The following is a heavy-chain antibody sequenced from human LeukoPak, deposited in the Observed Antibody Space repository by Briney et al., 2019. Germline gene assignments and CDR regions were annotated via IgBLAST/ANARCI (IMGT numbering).Heavy chain of an antibody. V-gene: IGHV1-46*01. D-gene: IGHD3-10*01. Sequence: GASVKVSCKASGYTFTSYYMHWVRQAPGQGLEWMGIINPSGGSTSYAQKFQGRVTMTRDTSTSTVYMEPSRLRSDDTAVYYCERPSTIGWFGELYKSYFDYWGQGTLVTVSS. CDR1: GYTFTSYY. CDR2: INPSGGST. J-gene: IGHJ4*02. CDR3: ERPSTIGWFGELYKSYFDY.